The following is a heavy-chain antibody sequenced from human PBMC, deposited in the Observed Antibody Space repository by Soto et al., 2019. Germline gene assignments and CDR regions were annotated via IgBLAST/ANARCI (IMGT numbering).Heavy chain of an antibody. V-gene: IGHV3-21*01. CDR2: ISSSGDYM. D-gene: IGHD3-10*01. J-gene: IGHJ4*02. Sequence: GGSLRLSCVASGFTFSSSRMNWVRQAPGKGPEWVSFISSSGDYMYYADTVKGRFTVSRDNAKNSLYLQMDSLGAEDTDLYYCARDCITMIRGITVFDFWGQGTLVTVSS. CDR3: ARDCITMIRGITVFDF. CDR1: GFTFSSSR.